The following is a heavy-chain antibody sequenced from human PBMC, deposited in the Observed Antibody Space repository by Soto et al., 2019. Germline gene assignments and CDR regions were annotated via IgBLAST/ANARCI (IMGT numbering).Heavy chain of an antibody. CDR1: GGSFSGYY. CDR2: INHSGST. J-gene: IGHJ5*02. Sequence: SETLSLTCAVYGGSFSGYYWSWIRQPPGKGLEWIGEINHSGSTNYNPSLKSRVTISVDTSKNQFSLKLSSVTAADTAVYYCARGYLLTGYSPALNGWFDPWGQGTLVTVSS. V-gene: IGHV4-34*01. CDR3: ARGYLLTGYSPALNGWFDP. D-gene: IGHD3-9*01.